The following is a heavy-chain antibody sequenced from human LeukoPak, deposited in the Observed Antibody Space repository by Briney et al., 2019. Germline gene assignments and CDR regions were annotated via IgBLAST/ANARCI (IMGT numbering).Heavy chain of an antibody. Sequence: SETLSLTCTVSGGSISSYYWSWIRQPPGKGLEWIGYIYYSGSTNYNPSLKSRVTISVDTSKNLFSLKLSSVTAADTAVYYCARHSWLGTSFAYYYGMDVWGQGTTVTVSS. D-gene: IGHD2-2*01. V-gene: IGHV4-59*08. CDR1: GGSISSYY. CDR2: IYYSGST. CDR3: ARHSWLGTSFAYYYGMDV. J-gene: IGHJ6*02.